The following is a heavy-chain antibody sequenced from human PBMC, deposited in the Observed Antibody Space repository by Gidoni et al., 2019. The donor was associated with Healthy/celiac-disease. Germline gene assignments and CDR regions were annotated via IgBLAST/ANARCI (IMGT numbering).Heavy chain of an antibody. CDR2: IGYDGSNK. J-gene: IGHJ4*02. CDR1: GSTFSSYG. Sequence: QVQLVASGGGVVQPGRSLRLACAASGSTFSSYGLHWVRQAPGKGLEWVAVIGYDGSNKYYADSVKGRFTISRDNSKNTLYLQMNSLRAEDTAVYYCARGVQGWASTYFDYWGQGTLVTVSS. D-gene: IGHD1-26*01. CDR3: ARGVQGWASTYFDY. V-gene: IGHV3-33*01.